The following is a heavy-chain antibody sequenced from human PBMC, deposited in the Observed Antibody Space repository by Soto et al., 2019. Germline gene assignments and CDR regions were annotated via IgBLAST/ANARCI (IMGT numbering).Heavy chain of an antibody. V-gene: IGHV4-31*03. D-gene: IGHD4-17*01. Sequence: PSDTLSLTCTVSGGSISIGGYYWSWIRQHPGKGLEWIGYIYYSGSTYYNPSLKSRVTISVDTSKNQFSLKLSSVTAADTAVYYCAIDSEYGAPDYWGQGTLVTVSS. CDR1: GGSISIGGYY. J-gene: IGHJ4*02. CDR2: IYYSGST. CDR3: AIDSEYGAPDY.